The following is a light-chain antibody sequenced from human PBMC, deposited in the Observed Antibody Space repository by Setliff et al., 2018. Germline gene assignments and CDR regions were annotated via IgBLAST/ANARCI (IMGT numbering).Light chain of an antibody. CDR3: SSYAGSNTPYV. J-gene: IGLJ1*01. V-gene: IGLV2-8*01. Sequence: QSVLAQPPSASGSPGQSVTISCTGTNSDVGGYSYVSWYQQRPGKAPKLLIYEVSKRPSGVPDRFSGSKSGNTASLTVSGLQAEDEADYYCSSYAGSNTPYVFGTGTKVTVL. CDR1: NSDVGGYSY. CDR2: EVS.